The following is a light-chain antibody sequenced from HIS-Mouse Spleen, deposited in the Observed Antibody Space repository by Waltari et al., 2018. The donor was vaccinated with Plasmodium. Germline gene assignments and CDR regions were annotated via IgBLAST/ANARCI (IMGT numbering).Light chain of an antibody. CDR1: QSVSSN. V-gene: IGKV3-15*01. J-gene: IGKJ3*01. CDR2: GAS. Sequence: EIVMTQSPATLSVSPGERATLSCRASQSVSSNLAWYQQKPGPAPRLLIYGASTRATGIPARFSGSGSGTEFTLTISSLQSEDFAVYDCQQYNNWSFTFGPGTKVDIK. CDR3: QQYNNWSFT.